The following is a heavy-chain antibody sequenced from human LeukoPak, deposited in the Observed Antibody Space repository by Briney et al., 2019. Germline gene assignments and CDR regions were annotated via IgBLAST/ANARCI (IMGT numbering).Heavy chain of an antibody. CDR2: ITGGGGST. D-gene: IGHD3-22*01. CDR3: AKSSYYDSSGYYREYYFDY. V-gene: IGHV3-23*01. J-gene: IGHJ4*02. Sequence: GGSLRLSCAASRFTFSTYGMSWVRQAPGKGLEWVSSITGGGGSTYYADSVKGRFTISRDNSKNTLYLQMNSLRAEDTAVYYCAKSSYYDSSGYYREYYFDYWGQGTLVTVSS. CDR1: RFTFSTYG.